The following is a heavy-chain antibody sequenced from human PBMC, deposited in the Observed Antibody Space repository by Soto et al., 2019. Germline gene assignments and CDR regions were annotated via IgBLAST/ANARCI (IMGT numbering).Heavy chain of an antibody. CDR1: GASINTGSF. CDR2: IPYSGST. CDR3: TSATNQLQLWSPNSVYYYYGMDV. V-gene: IGHV4-59*01. J-gene: IGHJ6*02. D-gene: IGHD5-18*01. Sequence: SETLSLTCTVSGASINTGSFWTWIRQPPGKGLEWIGYIPYSGSTNYNPSLKSRVSMSADTSKNQFSLKLTSVTAEDTAVYYCTSATNQLQLWSPNSVYYYYGMDVWGQGTTVTVSS.